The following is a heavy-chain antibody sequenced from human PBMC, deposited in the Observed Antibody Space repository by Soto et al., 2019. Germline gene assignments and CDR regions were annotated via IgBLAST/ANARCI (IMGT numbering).Heavy chain of an antibody. CDR1: GFTFSSYG. V-gene: IGHV3-30*18. D-gene: IGHD2-2*01. J-gene: IGHJ4*02. Sequence: PGGSLRLSCAASGFTFSSYGMHWVRQAPGKGLEWVAVISYDGSNKYYADSVKGRFTISRDNSKNTLYLQMNSLRAEDTAVYYCAKGYCSSTSCYALDYWGQGTLVTVSS. CDR2: ISYDGSNK. CDR3: AKGYCSSTSCYALDY.